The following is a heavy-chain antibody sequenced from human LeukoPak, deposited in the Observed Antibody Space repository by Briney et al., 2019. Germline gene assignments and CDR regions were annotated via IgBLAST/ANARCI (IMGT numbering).Heavy chain of an antibody. D-gene: IGHD7-27*01. J-gene: IGHJ4*02. V-gene: IGHV3-30*18. CDR2: ISYDGSNK. CDR3: AKDWGNWGYGYYFDH. CDR1: GLTSSTNG. Sequence: GGSLKSPFEASGLTSSTNGMHWARKAPGKGLKGLAVISYDGSNKYYADSVKGRFTISRDNSKNTLYLQMNSLRAEDTAVYYCAKDWGNWGYGYYFDHWGQGTLVTVSS.